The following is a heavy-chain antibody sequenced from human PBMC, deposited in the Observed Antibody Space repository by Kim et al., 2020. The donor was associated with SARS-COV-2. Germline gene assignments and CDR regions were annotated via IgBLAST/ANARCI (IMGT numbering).Heavy chain of an antibody. Sequence: GGSLRLSCAASGFTFSSYAMSWVRQAPGKGLEWVSAISGSGGSTYYADSVKGRFTISRDNSKNTLYLQMNSLRAEDTAVYYCAKAFHPGRITMIVPARGGAFDIWGQGTMVTVSS. J-gene: IGHJ3*02. D-gene: IGHD3-22*01. CDR1: GFTFSSYA. CDR3: AKAFHPGRITMIVPARGGAFDI. CDR2: ISGSGGST. V-gene: IGHV3-23*01.